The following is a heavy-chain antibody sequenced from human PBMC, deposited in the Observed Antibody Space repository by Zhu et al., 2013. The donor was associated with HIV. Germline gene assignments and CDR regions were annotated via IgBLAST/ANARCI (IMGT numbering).Heavy chain of an antibody. CDR1: GYTFSDYY. CDR3: MREGLKWFDP. D-gene: IGHD6-19*01. J-gene: IGHJ5*02. Sequence: QVQLVQSGAEVKKPGASVKVSCKSSGYTFSDYYMHWVRQAPGQGLEWMGYINPNTGGTSYAQEFQGRVTLTRDTSISTTYMELSRLTSDDTAVYYCMREGLKWFDPWGQGTLVTVSS. CDR2: INPNTGGT. V-gene: IGHV1-2*02.